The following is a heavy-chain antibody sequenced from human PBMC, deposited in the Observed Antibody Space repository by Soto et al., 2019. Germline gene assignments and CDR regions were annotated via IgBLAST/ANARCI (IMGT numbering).Heavy chain of an antibody. Sequence: EVQLLESGGGVVQPGGSLRLSCAASGFTFSSYAMSWVRQAPGKGLEWVAAISGSGGYTYYADSVKGRFTISRDNSKNTLYLQMRSMRGQETTVYYCERGRLGALFAPWGQATLVTVS. D-gene: IGHD7-27*01. J-gene: IGHJ5*02. V-gene: IGHV3-23*01. CDR3: ERGRLGALFAP. CDR1: GFTFSSYA. CDR2: ISGSGGYT.